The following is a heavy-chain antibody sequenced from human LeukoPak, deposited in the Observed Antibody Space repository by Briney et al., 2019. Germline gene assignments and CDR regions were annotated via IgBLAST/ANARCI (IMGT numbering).Heavy chain of an antibody. CDR1: GGSIRGYY. J-gene: IGHJ4*02. V-gene: IGHV4-59*01. CDR3: ARGFCSGGSCYSAIFDH. Sequence: SETLSLTCTVSGGSIRGYYWSWIRQPPGKGLEWIGYIYYSGSTKYNTSLKSRVSISVDTSKNQFSLKLSSVTAADTAVYYCARGFCSGGSCYSAIFDHWGQGTLVTVSS. D-gene: IGHD2-15*01. CDR2: IYYSGST.